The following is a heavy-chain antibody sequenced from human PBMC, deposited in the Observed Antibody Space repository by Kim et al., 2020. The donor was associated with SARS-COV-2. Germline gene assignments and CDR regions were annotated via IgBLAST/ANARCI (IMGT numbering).Heavy chain of an antibody. CDR3: ARRPGSVATIPFDY. CDR1: GGSISSSSYY. CDR2: IYYSGST. J-gene: IGHJ4*01. Sequence: SETLSLTCTVSGGSISSSSYYWGWIRQPPGKGLEWIGSIYYSGSTYYNPSLKSRVTISVDTSKNQFSLKLSSVTAADTAVYYCARRPGSVATIPFDYWG. V-gene: IGHV4-39*01. D-gene: IGHD5-12*01.